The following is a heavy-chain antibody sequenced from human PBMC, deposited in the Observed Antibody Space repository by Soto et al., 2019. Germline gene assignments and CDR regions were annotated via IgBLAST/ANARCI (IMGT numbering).Heavy chain of an antibody. CDR3: ATGFLGLCTGGNCPLDY. CDR2: IWYHGIDK. J-gene: IGHJ4*02. V-gene: IGHV3-33*01. D-gene: IGHD2-15*01. Sequence: QVQLVESGGSVVQPEGSLRLSCAASGFTCSRQAMHWVRKAPGRGLEWVAVIWYHGIDKYYADSVKGRFTISRDNSKNTVYLQMNSLRGEDTAVYYCATGFLGLCTGGNCPLDYWGQGTLVTVSS. CDR1: GFTCSRQA.